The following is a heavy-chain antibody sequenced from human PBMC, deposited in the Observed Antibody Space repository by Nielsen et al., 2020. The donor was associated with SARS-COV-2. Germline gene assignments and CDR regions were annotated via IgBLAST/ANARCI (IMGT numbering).Heavy chain of an antibody. V-gene: IGHV4-59*01. CDR2: IYYSGST. CDR3: ARGDNWNDGLVDY. Sequence: SETLPLTCTVSGGSISSYYWSWIRQPPGKGLEWIGYIYYSGSTNYNPSLKSRVTISVDTSKNQFSLKLSSVTAADTAVYYCARGDNWNDGLVDYWGQGTLVTVSS. CDR1: GGSISSYY. J-gene: IGHJ4*02. D-gene: IGHD1-1*01.